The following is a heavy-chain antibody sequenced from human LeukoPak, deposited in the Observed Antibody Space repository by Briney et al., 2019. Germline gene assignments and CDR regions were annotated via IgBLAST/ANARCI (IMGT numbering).Heavy chain of an antibody. V-gene: IGHV3-15*01. Sequence: NPGGSLILSCAASGFTFSNALMSWVRQAPGKGLEWVGRIYSKTDGGTTDYATPVKGRFTISRDDSKNTLYLQMNSLKTEDTAVYYCTTMPLGYCSSASCDAPSDYWGEGTLVTVSS. CDR1: GFTFSNAL. CDR2: IYSKTDGGTT. J-gene: IGHJ4*02. CDR3: TTMPLGYCSSASCDAPSDY. D-gene: IGHD2-2*01.